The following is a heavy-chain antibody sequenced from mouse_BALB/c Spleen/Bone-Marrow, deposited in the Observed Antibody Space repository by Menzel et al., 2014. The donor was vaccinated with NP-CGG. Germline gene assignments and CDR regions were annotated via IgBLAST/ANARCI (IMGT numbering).Heavy chain of an antibody. CDR3: ARRGYYGSSYYFDY. D-gene: IGHD1-1*01. Sequence: AQLQQSGAELVRPGSSVKISCKASGYAFSSYWMNWVKQRPGQGLEWIGQIYPGDGDTNYNGKFKGKATLTADKSSSTAYMQLSSLTSEDSAVYFCARRGYYGSSYYFDYWGQGTTLTVSS. CDR2: IYPGDGDT. V-gene: IGHV1-80*01. CDR1: GYAFSSYW. J-gene: IGHJ2*01.